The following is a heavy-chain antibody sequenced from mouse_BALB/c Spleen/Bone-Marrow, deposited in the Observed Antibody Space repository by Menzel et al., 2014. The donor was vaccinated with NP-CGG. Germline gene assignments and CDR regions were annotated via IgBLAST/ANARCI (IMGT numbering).Heavy chain of an antibody. Sequence: EVKLMESGPDLVKPSQSLSLTCTVTGYSITSGYGWHWIRQFPGNKLEWMGYIHYRGSTNYNPSLKSRISITRDTPKNQFSLQLNSVTTEDTATYYCTRETTAVADFDYWGQGATLTVTS. J-gene: IGHJ2*01. V-gene: IGHV3-1*02. CDR1: GYSITSGYG. CDR2: IHYRGST. D-gene: IGHD1-1*01. CDR3: TRETTAVADFDY.